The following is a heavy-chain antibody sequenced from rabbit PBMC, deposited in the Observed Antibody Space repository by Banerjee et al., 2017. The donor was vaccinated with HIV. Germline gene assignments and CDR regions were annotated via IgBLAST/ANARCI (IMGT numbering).Heavy chain of an antibody. CDR1: GFDFSSYY. Sequence: QLKESGGGLVQPGGSLKLSCKASGFDFSSYYMSWVRQAPGKGLEWIGYIDPVFGSTYYASWVNGRFTISSHNAQNTLYLQMTSLTAADTATYFCARIYSSGWGALGYFNLWGPGTLAPS. D-gene: IGHD4-1*01. J-gene: IGHJ4*01. CDR3: ARIYSSGWGALGYFNL. V-gene: IGHV1S7*01. CDR2: IDPVFGST.